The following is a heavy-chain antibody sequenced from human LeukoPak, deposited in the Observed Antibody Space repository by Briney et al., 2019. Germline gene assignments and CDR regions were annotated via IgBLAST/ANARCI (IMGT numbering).Heavy chain of an antibody. D-gene: IGHD2-2*01. CDR1: GFTFRSYG. Sequence: GGSLRLSCAASGFTFRSYGMHWVRQAPGKGLEWVAFIRYDGSNKYYADSVKGRFTISRDNSKNTLYLQMNSLRAEDTAVYYCAKDSMVYCSSTSCYPDYWGQGTLVAVSS. CDR2: IRYDGSNK. J-gene: IGHJ4*02. V-gene: IGHV3-30*02. CDR3: AKDSMVYCSSTSCYPDY.